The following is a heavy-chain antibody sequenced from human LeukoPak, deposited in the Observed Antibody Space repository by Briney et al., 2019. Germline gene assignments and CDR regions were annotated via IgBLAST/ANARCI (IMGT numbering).Heavy chain of an antibody. V-gene: IGHV3-21*01. CDR1: GFTFSSYA. CDR2: ISSSSSYI. CDR3: ARELYSGREGFDY. D-gene: IGHD1-26*01. J-gene: IGHJ4*02. Sequence: PGGSLRLSCAASGFTFSSYAMSWVRQAPGKGLEWVSSISSSSSYIYYADSVKGRFTISRDNAKNSLYLQMNSLRAEDTAVYYCARELYSGREGFDYWGQGTLVTVSS.